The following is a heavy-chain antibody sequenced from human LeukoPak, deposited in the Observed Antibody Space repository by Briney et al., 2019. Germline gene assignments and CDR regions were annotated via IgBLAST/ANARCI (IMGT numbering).Heavy chain of an antibody. Sequence: GGSLRLSCAASGFTFSSYSTSWVRQAPGKGLEWVSGTSDRGDYTYYADSVKGRFTISRDNAKNSLYLQMNSLRAEDTAVYYCARGLTMTTHFDYWGQGTLVTVSS. D-gene: IGHD3-22*01. V-gene: IGHV3-23*01. CDR2: TSDRGDYT. CDR1: GFTFSSYS. J-gene: IGHJ4*02. CDR3: ARGLTMTTHFDY.